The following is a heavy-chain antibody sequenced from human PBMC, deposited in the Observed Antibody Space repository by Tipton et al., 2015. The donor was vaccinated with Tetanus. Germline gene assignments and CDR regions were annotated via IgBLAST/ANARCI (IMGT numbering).Heavy chain of an antibody. J-gene: IGHJ6*02. CDR1: GFTFSSYS. CDR2: ISSSSSYI. CDR3: ARELDCSGGGCYSYGLDV. Sequence: SLRLSCAASGFTFSSYSMNWVRQAPGKGLEWVSSISSSSSYIYYADSVKGRFTISRDNAKNSLYLQMNSLRAEDTAVYYCARELDCSGGGCYSYGLDVWGQGTTVTVSS. D-gene: IGHD2-15*01. V-gene: IGHV3-21*01.